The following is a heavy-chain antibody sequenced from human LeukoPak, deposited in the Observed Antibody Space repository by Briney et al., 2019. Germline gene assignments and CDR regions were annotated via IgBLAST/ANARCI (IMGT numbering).Heavy chain of an antibody. V-gene: IGHV3-30-3*01. J-gene: IGHJ5*02. CDR3: ARDRLEGYCSSTSCYYWFDP. CDR2: ISYDGSNK. CDR1: GFTFSSYA. D-gene: IGHD2-2*01. Sequence: GGSLRLPCAASGFTFSSYAMHWVRRAPGKGLEWVAVISYDGSNKYYADSVKGRFTISRDNSKNTLYLQMNSLRAGDTAVYYCARDRLEGYCSSTSCYYWFDPWGQGTLVTVSS.